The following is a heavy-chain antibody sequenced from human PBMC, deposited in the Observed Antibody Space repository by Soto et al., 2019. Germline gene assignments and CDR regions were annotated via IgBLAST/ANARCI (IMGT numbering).Heavy chain of an antibody. J-gene: IGHJ3*02. V-gene: IGHV2-5*01. Sequence: QITLKESGPTLVKPTQTLTLTCTFSAFSLSTSGVGVGWIRQPPGKALELLALIYWNDDKRYSPSLKSKSTSTKDTSKYQVVLTMTNMDPVDTATYSCEHRRGECKLLHAFAIWGQGTMVPVSS. D-gene: IGHD1-26*01. CDR3: EHRRGECKLLHAFAI. CDR1: AFSLSTSGVG. CDR2: IYWNDDK.